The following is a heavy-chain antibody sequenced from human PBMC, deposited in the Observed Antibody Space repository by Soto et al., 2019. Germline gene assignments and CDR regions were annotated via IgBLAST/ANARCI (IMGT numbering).Heavy chain of an antibody. CDR2: IYYSGST. J-gene: IGHJ6*02. D-gene: IGHD3-3*01. V-gene: IGHV4-30-4*01. CDR3: ARAKYGFWSGYSLNYYGMDV. CDR1: GGSISSGDYY. Sequence: SETLSLTCTVSGGSISSGDYYWSWIRQPPGKGLEWIGYIYYSGSTYYNPSLKSRVTIPVDTSKNQFSLKLSSVTAADTAVYYCARAKYGFWSGYSLNYYGMDVWGQGTTVTVSS.